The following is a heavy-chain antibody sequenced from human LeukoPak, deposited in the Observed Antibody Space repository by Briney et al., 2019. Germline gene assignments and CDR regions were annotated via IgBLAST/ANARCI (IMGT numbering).Heavy chain of an antibody. D-gene: IGHD3-10*01. CDR2: ISWNSGSI. V-gene: IGHV3-9*01. J-gene: IGHJ6*02. CDR1: GFTFDDYA. Sequence: PGGSLRLSCAASGFTFDDYAMLWVRQAPGKGLEGVSGISWNSGSIGYADSVKGRFTSARDNAKNSLYLQMNSLRAEDTALYYCAKDMPYYYGSGSYHYGMDVWGQGTTVTVSS. CDR3: AKDMPYYYGSGSYHYGMDV.